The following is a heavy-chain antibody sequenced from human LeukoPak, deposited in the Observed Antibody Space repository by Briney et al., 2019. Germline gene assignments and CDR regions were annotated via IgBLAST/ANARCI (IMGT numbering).Heavy chain of an antibody. D-gene: IGHD5-12*01. CDR3: ESDGDSGYDCLFDY. CDR1: GYTLSSYA. J-gene: IGHJ4*02. CDR2: INTNTGNP. V-gene: IGHV7-4-1*02. Sequence: GASVKVSCKASGYTLSSYAMNWVRQAPGQGLEWMRWINTNTGNPTYAQGFTGRFVFSLDTSVSTAYLQISSLKAEDTALYYCESDGDSGYDCLFDYWGQGTLVTVSS.